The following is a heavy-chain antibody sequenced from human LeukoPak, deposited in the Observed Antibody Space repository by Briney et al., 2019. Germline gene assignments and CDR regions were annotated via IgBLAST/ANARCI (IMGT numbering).Heavy chain of an antibody. V-gene: IGHV3-64D*09. Sequence: GGSLRLSCSASGFTISIHHMHWVRQAPGKGLEYVSTIFANGHVTSYAASVKGRFTTSRDDSKNTVYLQMSSLRPEDTAVYYCVKSPSDGLDVWGQGATVTVPS. CDR2: IFANGHVT. CDR1: GFTISIHH. CDR3: VKSPSDGLDV. J-gene: IGHJ6*02.